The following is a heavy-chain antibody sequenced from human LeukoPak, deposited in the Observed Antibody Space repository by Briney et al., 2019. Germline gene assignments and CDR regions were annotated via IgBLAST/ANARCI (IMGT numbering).Heavy chain of an antibody. CDR1: GFTFSSYW. V-gene: IGHV3-23*01. CDR2: ISGSGGST. J-gene: IGHJ4*02. CDR3: AKPTIHYYYDSSGYYTGYFDY. D-gene: IGHD3-22*01. Sequence: GGSLRLSCAASGFTFSSYWMHWVRQAPGKGLEWVSAISGSGGSTYYADSVKGRFTISRDNSKNTLYLQMNSLRAEDTAVYYCAKPTIHYYYDSSGYYTGYFDYWGQGTLVTVSS.